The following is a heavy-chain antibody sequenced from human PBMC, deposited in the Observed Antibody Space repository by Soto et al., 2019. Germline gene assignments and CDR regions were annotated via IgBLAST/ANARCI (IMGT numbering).Heavy chain of an antibody. Sequence: QVQLQESGPGQVKPSETLSLTCTVSGGSMNVYYWTWLRQPPGKGLEWIGYVRDTGSTNYNPSFKRRVTISIDTSEKQFSLSLNSVTTADTAVYFCARYSPAKKTYDSNPGWFDPWGQGSLVAVSS. D-gene: IGHD3-22*01. CDR3: ARYSPAKKTYDSNPGWFDP. CDR2: VRDTGST. J-gene: IGHJ5*02. V-gene: IGHV4-59*01. CDR1: GGSMNVYY.